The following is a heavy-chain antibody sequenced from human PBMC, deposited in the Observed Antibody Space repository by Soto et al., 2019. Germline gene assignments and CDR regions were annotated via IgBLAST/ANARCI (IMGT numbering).Heavy chain of an antibody. CDR3: ARDLAGLRYFDWLPDYYYGMDV. Sequence: ASVKVSCKASGGTFSSYAISWVRQAPGQGLEWMGGIIPIFGTANYAQKFQGRVTITADKSTSTAYMELSSLRSEDTAVYYCARDLAGLRYFDWLPDYYYGMDVWGQGTTVTVSS. V-gene: IGHV1-69*06. J-gene: IGHJ6*02. CDR2: IIPIFGTA. D-gene: IGHD3-9*01. CDR1: GGTFSSYA.